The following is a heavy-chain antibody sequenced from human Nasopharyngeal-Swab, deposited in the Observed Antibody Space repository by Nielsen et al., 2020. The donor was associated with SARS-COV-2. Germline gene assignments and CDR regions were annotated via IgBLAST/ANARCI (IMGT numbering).Heavy chain of an antibody. J-gene: IGHJ2*01. CDR2: IFYSETP. Sequence: GSLRLSCTVSGDSVTSNHYFWGWVRQPPGEGLEWIGSIFYSETPSYNPSLKSRVTISVDRTRNQFSLRLSSVAAAGTAVYYCARHAFCSSFCHNWYFDLWGRGTLVTVSS. V-gene: IGHV4-39*01. D-gene: IGHD6-6*01. CDR3: ARHAFCSSFCHNWYFDL. CDR1: GDSVTSNHYF.